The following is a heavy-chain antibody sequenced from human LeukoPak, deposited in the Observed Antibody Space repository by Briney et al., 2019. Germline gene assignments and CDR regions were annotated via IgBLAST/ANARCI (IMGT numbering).Heavy chain of an antibody. Sequence: SVKVSCKASGDTFNNYAISWVRQAPGQGLEWMGRIIPTLGIANYAQIFQGRVTITADKSTSTAYLEISGLGSEDSAIFYCARGRYRQLATGTLDSWGQGTLVSVSS. J-gene: IGHJ4*02. CDR2: IIPTLGIA. CDR3: ARGRYRQLATGTLDS. CDR1: GDTFNNYA. D-gene: IGHD3-16*02. V-gene: IGHV1-69*04.